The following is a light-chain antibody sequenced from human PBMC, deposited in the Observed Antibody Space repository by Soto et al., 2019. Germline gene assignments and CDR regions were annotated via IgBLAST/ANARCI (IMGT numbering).Light chain of an antibody. CDR3: QQRFSWPRT. J-gene: IGKJ1*01. CDR1: QNIDIS. CDR2: DAS. V-gene: IGKV3-11*01. Sequence: EIVLTQSPATLSLSPGDRGTLSCRASQNIDISLAWYQQKPGQAPRLLIYDASNRATGFPGRFSGSGSGTDFTLTISSPEPEDSAVYYCQQRFSWPRTFGQGTKVAIK.